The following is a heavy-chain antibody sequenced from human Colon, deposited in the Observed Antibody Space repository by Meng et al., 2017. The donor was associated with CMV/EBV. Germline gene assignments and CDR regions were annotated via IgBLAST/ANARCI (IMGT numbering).Heavy chain of an antibody. J-gene: IGHJ4*02. D-gene: IGHD6-13*01. V-gene: IGHV1-2*06. CDR2: INPNSGGT. CDR3: AREVEGSSSRYIDS. Sequence: QVQLVQSGAEVKKPGASVKVSCKPSGYPFTGYCLYWVRQAPGQGLEWMGRINPNSGGTNYAQKFQGRVTVTRDTSISTAYMELIRLRSDDTAIYYCAREVEGSSSRYIDSWGQGTLVTVSS. CDR1: GYPFTGYC.